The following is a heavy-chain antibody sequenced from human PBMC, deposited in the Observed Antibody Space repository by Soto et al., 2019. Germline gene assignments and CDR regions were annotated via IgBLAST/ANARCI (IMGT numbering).Heavy chain of an antibody. Sequence: TGGSLRLSCAASGFTFSFHSMNWVRRAPGKGLEWVSYIRSTSSARYYADSVRGRFSISRDNAKYSLYLQMNSMTDEDTDVYYCARHSDIYYGMDVWGQGTTVTVSS. CDR3: ARHSDIYYGMDV. V-gene: IGHV3-48*02. CDR1: GFTFSFHS. CDR2: IRSTSSAR. D-gene: IGHD3-9*01. J-gene: IGHJ6*02.